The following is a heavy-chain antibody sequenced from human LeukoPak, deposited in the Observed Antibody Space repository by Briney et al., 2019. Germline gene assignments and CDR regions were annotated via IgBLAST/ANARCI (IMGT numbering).Heavy chain of an antibody. J-gene: IGHJ6*02. CDR2: IYYSGST. Sequence: SETLSLTCNVSGASISTGTSYWGWIRQPPGKGLEWIGSIYYSGSTYYNPSLKSRVTISVDTSKNQFSLKLSSVTAADTAVYYCGGPGVVYWGSDGMDVWGQGTTVTVSS. CDR3: GGPGVVYWGSDGMDV. D-gene: IGHD3-3*01. CDR1: GASISTGTSY. V-gene: IGHV4-39*01.